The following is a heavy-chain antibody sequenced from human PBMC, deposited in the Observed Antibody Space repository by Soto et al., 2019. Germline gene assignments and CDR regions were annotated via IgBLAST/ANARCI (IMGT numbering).Heavy chain of an antibody. J-gene: IGHJ4*02. CDR2: IRSKAYGGTT. CDR1: GFTFGDYA. D-gene: IGHD2-8*01. V-gene: IGHV3-49*04. Sequence: GGSLRLSCTASGFTFGDYAMSWVRQAPGKGLEWVGFIRSKAYGGTTEYAASVKGRFTISRDDSKSIAYLQMNSLKTEDTAVYYCTRDDDCTNGVCYTFDYWGQGTLVTVSS. CDR3: TRDDDCTNGVCYTFDY.